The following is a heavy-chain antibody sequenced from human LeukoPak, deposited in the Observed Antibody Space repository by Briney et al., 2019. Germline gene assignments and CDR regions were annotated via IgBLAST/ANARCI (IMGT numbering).Heavy chain of an antibody. D-gene: IGHD2-2*01. V-gene: IGHV3-23*01. J-gene: IGHJ4*02. Sequence: GGSLRLSCAASGFTFSSYAMSWVRQAPGKGLEWVSAISGSGGSTYYADSVKGRFTISRDNSKNTLYLQMNSLRAEDTAVYYCAKDSGYCSSTSCYAGGYWGQGTLVTVSS. CDR2: ISGSGGST. CDR1: GFTFSSYA. CDR3: AKDSGYCSSTSCYAGGY.